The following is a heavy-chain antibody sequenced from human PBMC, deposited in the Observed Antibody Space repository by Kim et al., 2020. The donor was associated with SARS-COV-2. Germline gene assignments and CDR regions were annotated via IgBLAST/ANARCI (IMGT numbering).Heavy chain of an antibody. V-gene: IGHV1-46*01. CDR3: ARVSIVGTHDY. CDR2: INPSGGST. Sequence: ASVKVSCKASGYTFTSYRMHWVRQAPGQGLEWMGVINPSGGSTTYAQKFQGRVTMTRDTSTSTVYMELSSLRSEDTAVYYCARVSIVGTHDYWGQGTLVTVSS. D-gene: IGHD1-26*01. CDR1: GYTFTSYR. J-gene: IGHJ4*02.